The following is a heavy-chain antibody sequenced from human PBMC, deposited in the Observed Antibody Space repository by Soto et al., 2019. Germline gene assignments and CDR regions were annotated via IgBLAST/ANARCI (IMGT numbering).Heavy chain of an antibody. CDR2: ISSSSSYI. J-gene: IGHJ6*02. CDR1: GGSISSSS. D-gene: IGHD5-18*01. CDR3: ARDFTLDTAMVNPEYYYGMDV. V-gene: IGHV3-21*01. Sequence: PSETLSLTCTVSGGSISSSSYYWGWIRQPPGKGLEWVSSISSSSSYIYYVDSVKGRCTISRDNAKNSLYLQMNSLRAEDTAVYYCARDFTLDTAMVNPEYYYGMDVWGQGTTVTVSS.